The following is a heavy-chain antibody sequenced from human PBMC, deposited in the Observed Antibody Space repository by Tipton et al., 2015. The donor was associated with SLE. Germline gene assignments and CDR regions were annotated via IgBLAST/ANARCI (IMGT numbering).Heavy chain of an antibody. CDR2: IYSGGST. CDR3: AKTPPYCGGDCYRGYFDY. V-gene: IGHV3-23*03. J-gene: IGHJ4*02. Sequence: SLRLSCAASGFTFSSYAMSWVRQAPGKGLEWVSAIYSGGSTYYADSVKGRFTISRDNSKNTLYLQMNSLRAEDTAVYYCAKTPPYCGGDCYRGYFDYWGQGTLVTVSS. D-gene: IGHD2-21*01. CDR1: GFTFSSYA.